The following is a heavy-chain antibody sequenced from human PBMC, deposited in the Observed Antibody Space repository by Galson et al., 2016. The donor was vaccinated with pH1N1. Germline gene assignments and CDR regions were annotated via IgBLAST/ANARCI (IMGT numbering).Heavy chain of an antibody. CDR2: ISGTGDNT. CDR3: AKVDRDDYGDYALDY. D-gene: IGHD4-17*01. CDR1: GFTFTNYA. Sequence: SLRLSCAASGFTFTNYAMTWVRQAPGKGLEWVSDISGTGDNTRYADSVKGRFTISRDNSRNTLFLQMNSLRPEDTAVYYCAKVDRDDYGDYALDYWGQGTLVTVSS. J-gene: IGHJ4*02. V-gene: IGHV3-23*01.